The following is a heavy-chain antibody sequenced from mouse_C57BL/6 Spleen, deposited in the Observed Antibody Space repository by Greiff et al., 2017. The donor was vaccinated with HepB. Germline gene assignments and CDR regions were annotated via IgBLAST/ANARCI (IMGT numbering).Heavy chain of an antibody. CDR2: IRSKSNNYAT. Sequence: EVQLVESGGGLVQPKGSLKLSCAASGFTFNTYAMNWVRQAPGKGLEWVARIRSKSNNYATYYADSVKDRFTISRDDSENMLYLQMNNLKTEDTAMYDCVITAQGYWGQGTSVTVSS. CDR1: GFTFNTYA. D-gene: IGHD3-2*02. CDR3: VITAQGY. V-gene: IGHV10-1*01. J-gene: IGHJ4*01.